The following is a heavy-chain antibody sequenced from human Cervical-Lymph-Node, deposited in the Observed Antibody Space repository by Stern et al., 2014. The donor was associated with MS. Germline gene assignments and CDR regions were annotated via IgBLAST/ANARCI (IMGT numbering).Heavy chain of an antibody. Sequence: VQLLESGAEVKKPGSSVKVSCKASGGTFSSYAISWVRQAPGQGLEWMGGIIPIFGTANYAQKFQGRVTITADESTSTAYMELSSLRSEDTAVYYCARVAHIAARQWNYFDYWGQGTLVTVSS. D-gene: IGHD6-6*01. CDR1: GGTFSSYA. CDR2: IIPIFGTA. V-gene: IGHV1-69*01. J-gene: IGHJ4*02. CDR3: ARVAHIAARQWNYFDY.